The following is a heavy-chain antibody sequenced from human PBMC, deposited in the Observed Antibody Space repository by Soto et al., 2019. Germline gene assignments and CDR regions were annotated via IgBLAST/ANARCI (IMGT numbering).Heavy chain of an antibody. Sequence: QVQLVESGGGLVKPGGSLRLSCAASGFTFSDYYMNWIRQAPGKGLEWVSHISSSSNTIYYADSVKGRFTISRDNAKNSRYLLLNSLRAEDTAVYFCARDPVLSGVPGMDVWGQGTTVTVSS. CDR3: ARDPVLSGVPGMDV. CDR2: ISSSSNTI. D-gene: IGHD3-3*01. V-gene: IGHV3-11*01. J-gene: IGHJ6*01. CDR1: GFTFSDYY.